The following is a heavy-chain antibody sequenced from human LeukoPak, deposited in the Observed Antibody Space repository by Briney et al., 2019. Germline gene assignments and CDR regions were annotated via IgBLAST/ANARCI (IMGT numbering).Heavy chain of an antibody. CDR1: GVTFSSYS. CDR3: ASDRFQRLGESSACDY. V-gene: IGHV3-21*01. Sequence: GGTLRLSCAASGVTFSSYSRNWVRQAPGKGLEWVASISNSSSYIYYADSAKGRFTISRDNAKNSLYMQMNSLRAEDTAVYYCASDRFQRLGESSACDYWGQGTLVTVSS. J-gene: IGHJ4*02. CDR2: ISNSSSYI. D-gene: IGHD3-16*02.